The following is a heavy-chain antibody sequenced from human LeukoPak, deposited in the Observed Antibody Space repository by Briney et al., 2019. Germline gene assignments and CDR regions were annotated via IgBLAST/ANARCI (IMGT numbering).Heavy chain of an antibody. CDR3: ARGGTGAFDI. Sequence: SETLSLTCTVSSYSISSGYYWGWIRQPPGKGLEWIGSIYHSGSTYYNPSLKSRVTISVDKSKNQFSLKLSSVTAADTAVYYCARGGTGAFDIWGQGTMVTISS. J-gene: IGHJ3*02. V-gene: IGHV4-38-2*02. D-gene: IGHD1-1*01. CDR2: IYHSGST. CDR1: SYSISSGYY.